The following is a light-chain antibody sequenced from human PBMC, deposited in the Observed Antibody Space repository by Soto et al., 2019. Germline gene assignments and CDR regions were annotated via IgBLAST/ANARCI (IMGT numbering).Light chain of an antibody. CDR3: QQTYTTPFT. V-gene: IGKV3-15*01. J-gene: IGKJ3*01. CDR1: QSISSN. Sequence: EIVMTQSPATLSLSPGERATLSCRASQSISSNLAWYQEKPGQAPRLLIYGASTRATGMPARFSGSGSGTEFTLTISNLQPEDFATYYCQQTYTTPFTFGPGTKVDI. CDR2: GAS.